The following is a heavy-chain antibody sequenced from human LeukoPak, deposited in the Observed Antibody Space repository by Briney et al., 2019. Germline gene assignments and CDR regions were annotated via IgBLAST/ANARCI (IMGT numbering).Heavy chain of an antibody. D-gene: IGHD3-3*01. CDR1: GFTFSTYA. Sequence: GGSLRLSCAASGFTFSTYAMHWVRQAPGEGLEWVALISYDGRNKYYADSVKGRFTISRDNSKNTLYLQMNSLRAEDTAVYYCASPFYDFWSGYSGAEGMDVWGQGTTVTVSS. J-gene: IGHJ6*02. V-gene: IGHV3-30-3*01. CDR2: ISYDGRNK. CDR3: ASPFYDFWSGYSGAEGMDV.